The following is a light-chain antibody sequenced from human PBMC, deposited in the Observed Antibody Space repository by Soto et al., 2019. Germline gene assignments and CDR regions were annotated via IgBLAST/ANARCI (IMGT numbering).Light chain of an antibody. J-gene: IGLJ1*01. CDR2: GNS. CDR3: QPYDSSLRPSGV. CDR1: RSNIGAAYD. Sequence: QSVLTQPPSGSGAPGQRVTISCTGSRSNIGAAYDVHWYQQLPGTAPKLLIYGNSNRHSGVPDRFSGAKSDTAAYLAITVIQAEDAAEYDCQPYDSSLRPSGVFGTGTKLTVL. V-gene: IGLV1-40*01.